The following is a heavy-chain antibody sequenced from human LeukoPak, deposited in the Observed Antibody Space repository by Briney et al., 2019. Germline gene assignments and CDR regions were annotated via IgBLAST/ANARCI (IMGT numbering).Heavy chain of an antibody. D-gene: IGHD3-16*01. Sequence: GGSLRLSCAASGFRFSDYYMSWIRQAPGKGLEWVSHISSSSAYTNYADSVMGRFTISRDNAKNSLYLQMNSLRAEDTAVYYCAREVGGSAFDIWGQGTMVTVSS. V-gene: IGHV3-11*05. J-gene: IGHJ3*02. CDR3: AREVGGSAFDI. CDR2: ISSSSAYT. CDR1: GFRFSDYY.